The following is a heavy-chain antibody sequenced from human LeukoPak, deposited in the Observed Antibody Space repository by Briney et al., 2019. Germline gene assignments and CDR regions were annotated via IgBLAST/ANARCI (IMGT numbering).Heavy chain of an antibody. CDR1: GYTFTSYG. CDR2: ISAYNGNT. V-gene: IGHV1-18*01. CDR3: ARDALAVTTLNWFDP. J-gene: IGHJ5*02. Sequence: ASVKVSCKASGYTFTSYGISWVRQAPGQGLEWMGWISAYNGNTNYAQKLQGRVTMTTDTSTSTVYMELSSLRSEDTAVYYCARDALAVTTLNWFDPWGQGTLVTVSS. D-gene: IGHD4-17*01.